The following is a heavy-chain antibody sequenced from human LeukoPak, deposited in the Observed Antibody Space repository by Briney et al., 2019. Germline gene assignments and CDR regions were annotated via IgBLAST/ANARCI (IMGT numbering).Heavy chain of an antibody. V-gene: IGHV1-18*01. CDR2: ISAYNGNT. CDR3: ARDQDYDFWSGYSKVNYFDY. CDR1: GYTFTSYG. J-gene: IGHJ4*02. D-gene: IGHD3-3*01. Sequence: ASVKVSCKASGYTFTSYGISWVRQAPGQGLEWMGWISAYNGNTNYAQKLQGRVTMTTDTSTSTAYMELRSLRSDDTAVYYCARDQDYDFWSGYSKVNYFDYWGQGTLVTVSS.